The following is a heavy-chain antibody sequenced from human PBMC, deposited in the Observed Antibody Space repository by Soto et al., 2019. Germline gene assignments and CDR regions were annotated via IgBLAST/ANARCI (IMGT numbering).Heavy chain of an antibody. V-gene: IGHV3-66*01. J-gene: IGHJ4*02. Sequence: EVQLVESGGGLVQPGGSLRLSCAVSGFTVSSNFMTWVRQAPGKGLEWVSVIYAGGSTHYADSVKGRFAISRDNSKNSLYLEMNSLRVEDTAVDYCARRGGTDAGYLDYWGQGNLVTVSS. CDR2: IYAGGST. CDR3: ARRGGTDAGYLDY. CDR1: GFTVSSNF. D-gene: IGHD1-26*01.